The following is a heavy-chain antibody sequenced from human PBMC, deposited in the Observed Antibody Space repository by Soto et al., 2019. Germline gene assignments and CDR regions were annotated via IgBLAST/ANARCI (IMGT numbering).Heavy chain of an antibody. J-gene: IGHJ2*01. CDR2: IYWDDDK. V-gene: IGHV2-5*02. CDR3: ARYGDYGWYFDL. D-gene: IGHD4-17*01. Sequence: QITLKESGPTLVKPTQTLTLTCTFSGFSLSTSGVGVGWIRQPPGKALEWLALIYWDDDKRYSPSLKSRLTITNDTPKNQVVLTLTNMHPVDTATYYCARYGDYGWYFDLWGRGTLVTVSS. CDR1: GFSLSTSGVG.